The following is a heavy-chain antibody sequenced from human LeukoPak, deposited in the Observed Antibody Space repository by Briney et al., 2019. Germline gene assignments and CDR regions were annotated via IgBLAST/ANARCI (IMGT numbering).Heavy chain of an antibody. CDR1: GYSISSGYY. V-gene: IGHV4-38-2*02. D-gene: IGHD6-19*01. Sequence: SETLSLTCTVSGYSISSGYYWGWIRQPPGKGLEWIGSMYHRGTTYYNPSLQSRVTTSVDTSKNQFSLKLSSVTAADTAVYYCARELGYSSGWYLDYWGQGTLVTVSS. CDR2: MYHRGTT. J-gene: IGHJ4*02. CDR3: ARELGYSSGWYLDY.